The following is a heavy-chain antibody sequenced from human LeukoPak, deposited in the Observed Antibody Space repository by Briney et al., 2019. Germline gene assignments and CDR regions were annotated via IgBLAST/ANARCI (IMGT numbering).Heavy chain of an antibody. CDR3: ARGSIAARPPYYYYYYGMDV. CDR1: GFTFSSYA. V-gene: IGHV1-3*01. J-gene: IGHJ6*02. D-gene: IGHD6-6*01. CDR2: INAGNGNT. Sequence: GRSLRLSCAASGFTFSSYAMHWVRQAPGQRLEWMGWINAGNGNTKYSQKFQGRVTITRDTSASTAYMELSSLRSEDTAVYYCARGSIAARPPYYYYYYGMDVWGQGTTVTVSS.